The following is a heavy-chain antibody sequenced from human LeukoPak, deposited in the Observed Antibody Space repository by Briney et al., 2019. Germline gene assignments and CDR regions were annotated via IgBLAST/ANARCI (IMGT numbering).Heavy chain of an antibody. V-gene: IGHV1-69*13. D-gene: IGHD2-2*01. CDR3: ARVSSSTSWSVYYYYGMDV. Sequence: SVKVSCKASQYSFIDYAISWVRQAPGQGLEWMGGIIPIFGTANYAQKFQGRVTITADESTSTAYMELSSLRSEDTAVYYCARVSSSTSWSVYYYYGMDVWGQGTTVTVSS. CDR2: IIPIFGTA. J-gene: IGHJ6*02. CDR1: QYSFIDYA.